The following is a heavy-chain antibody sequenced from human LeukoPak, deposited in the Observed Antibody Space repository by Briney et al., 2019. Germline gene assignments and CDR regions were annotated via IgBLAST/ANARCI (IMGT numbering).Heavy chain of an antibody. CDR3: AREEMATIRAYGMDV. D-gene: IGHD5-24*01. Sequence: GGSLRLSCAASGFTFSSYAMSWVRQAPGKGLEWVSTISDSGGSTYYADSVKGRFTISRDNSKNTLYLQMNSLRAEDTAVYYCAREEMATIRAYGMDVWGQGTTVTVSS. V-gene: IGHV3-23*01. CDR2: ISDSGGST. CDR1: GFTFSSYA. J-gene: IGHJ6*02.